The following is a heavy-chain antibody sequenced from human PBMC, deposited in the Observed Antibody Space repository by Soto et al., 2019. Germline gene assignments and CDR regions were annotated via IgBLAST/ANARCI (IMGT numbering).Heavy chain of an antibody. CDR1: GDSISNDYY. CDR3: AREDLGGSGNYYGSRHDY. D-gene: IGHD1-26*01. Sequence: ETLPLTCAVSGDSISNDYYGGWIRQPPVKGLEWIGTIFQSVNTYYNPSLKSRVTISVDTSKNHFSLNLSSVTAADTAVYYCAREDLGGSGNYYGSRHDYWGQGTLVTVSS. CDR2: IFQSVNT. V-gene: IGHV4-38-2*02. J-gene: IGHJ4*02.